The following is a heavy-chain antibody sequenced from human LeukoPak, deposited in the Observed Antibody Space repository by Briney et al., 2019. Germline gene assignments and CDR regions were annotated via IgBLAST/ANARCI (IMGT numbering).Heavy chain of an antibody. Sequence: GGSLRLSCAASGFTFSNYAMRWVRQAPGKGLEWGSGISGSSGTTYYTDSVQGRFTISRDNAKDTLYLQMNSLRDDDTAIYYCAKSWSCVQYNNWLCYFDYWGQGTLVTVSS. D-gene: IGHD3-9*01. CDR3: AKSWSCVQYNNWLCYFDY. V-gene: IGHV3-23*01. CDR1: GFTFSNYA. CDR2: ISGSSGTT. J-gene: IGHJ4*02.